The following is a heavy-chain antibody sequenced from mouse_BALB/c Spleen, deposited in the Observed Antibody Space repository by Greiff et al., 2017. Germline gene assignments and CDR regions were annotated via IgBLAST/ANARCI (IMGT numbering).Heavy chain of an antibody. CDR2: INPYNDGT. J-gene: IGHJ4*01. CDR3: ARGGLRGAMDY. Sequence: VQLKESGPELVKPGASVKMSCKASGYTFTSYVMHWVKQKPGQGLEWIGYINPYNDGTKYNEKFKGKATLTSDKSSSTAYMELSSLTSEDSAVYYCARGGLRGAMDYWGQGTSVTVSS. CDR1: GYTFTSYV. D-gene: IGHD2-4*01. V-gene: IGHV1-14*01.